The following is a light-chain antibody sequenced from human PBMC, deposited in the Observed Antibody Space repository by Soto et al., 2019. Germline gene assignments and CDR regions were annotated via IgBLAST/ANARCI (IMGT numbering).Light chain of an antibody. J-gene: IGKJ4*01. Sequence: EIVLTQSPGTLSLSPGERATLSCRASQTISTMNLAWYQQRPGQAPRLLIYGTSNRATGIPDRFRGSGSGTDFTLTISRPEPEDFVVYYCHQYGSLPLTFGGGAKVEIK. CDR2: GTS. CDR3: HQYGSLPLT. V-gene: IGKV3-20*01. CDR1: QTISTMN.